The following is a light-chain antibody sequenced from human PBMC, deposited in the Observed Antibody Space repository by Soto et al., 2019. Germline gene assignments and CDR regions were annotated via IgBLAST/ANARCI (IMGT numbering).Light chain of an antibody. Sequence: EILMTQSQATLPVSPGERATLSCRASQSVSSNLAWYQQKPGQTPRLLIYGASTMSTGIPARFSGSGSGTEFTLTISSLQSEDFAVYYCQQYNTWPPLTFGGETKVEIK. V-gene: IGKV3-15*01. J-gene: IGKJ4*01. CDR1: QSVSSN. CDR3: QQYNTWPPLT. CDR2: GAS.